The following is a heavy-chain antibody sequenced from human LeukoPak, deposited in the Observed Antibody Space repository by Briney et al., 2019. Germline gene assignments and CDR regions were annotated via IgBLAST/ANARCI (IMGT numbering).Heavy chain of an antibody. J-gene: IGHJ5*02. Sequence: ASVKVSCTASGYTFTGYYMHWVRQAPGQGLEWMGRINPNSGGTNYAQKFQGRVTMTRDTSISTAYMELSSLRSEDTAVYYCARGRSSWYREANWFDPWGQGTLVTVSS. V-gene: IGHV1-2*06. D-gene: IGHD6-13*01. CDR1: GYTFTGYY. CDR2: INPNSGGT. CDR3: ARGRSSWYREANWFDP.